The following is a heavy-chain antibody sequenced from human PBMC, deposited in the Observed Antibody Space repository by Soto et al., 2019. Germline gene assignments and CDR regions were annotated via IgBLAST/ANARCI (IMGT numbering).Heavy chain of an antibody. V-gene: IGHV1-69*01. CDR1: GGTFSSYA. J-gene: IGHJ6*02. D-gene: IGHD2-2*01. CDR3: ARSQGSSTSLEIYYYYYYGMDV. CDR2: IIPISETT. Sequence: QVPLVQSGAEVKKPGSSVKVSCKASGGTFSSYAISWVRQAPGQGLEWMGGIIPISETTNYAQKFQGRVTTTADESKSTAYMELSSLRSEDMAVYYCARSQGSSTSLEIYYYYYYGMDVWGQGTTVTVSS.